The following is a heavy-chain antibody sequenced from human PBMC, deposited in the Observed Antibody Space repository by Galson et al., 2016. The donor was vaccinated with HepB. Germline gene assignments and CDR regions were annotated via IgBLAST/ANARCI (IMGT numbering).Heavy chain of an antibody. CDR1: GFTFSYYW. J-gene: IGHJ3*02. D-gene: IGHD3-16*02. CDR3: ARVFDDYIWGSYRRNQDDAFDI. Sequence: SLRLSCAASGFTFSYYWMHWVRQAPGKGLEWVAVIWYDGSNKYYADSVKGRFTLSRDNSKNTLYLQMNSLRAADTAVYYCARVFDDYIWGSYRRNQDDAFDIWGQGTMVTVSS. V-gene: IGHV3-33*08. CDR2: IWYDGSNK.